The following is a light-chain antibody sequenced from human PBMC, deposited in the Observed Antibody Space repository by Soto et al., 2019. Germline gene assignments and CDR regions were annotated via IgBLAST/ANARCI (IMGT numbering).Light chain of an antibody. J-gene: IGKJ5*01. Sequence: DIQLTHSPSSLFASEGARVTITCQASQEISTYLNWYQQKPGKAPKLLIYDASNLETGVPSRFSGSGSGTDFTFTISSLQPEDIATYYCQQYDNLPITFGQGTRLEIK. CDR3: QQYDNLPIT. CDR2: DAS. CDR1: QEISTY. V-gene: IGKV1-33*01.